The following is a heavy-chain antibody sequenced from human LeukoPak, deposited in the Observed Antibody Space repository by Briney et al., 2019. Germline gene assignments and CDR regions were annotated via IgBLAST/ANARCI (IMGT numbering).Heavy chain of an antibody. J-gene: IGHJ4*02. CDR1: GFAFSDYY. CDR3: ARGTASGRREFNFDY. D-gene: IGHD6-13*01. Sequence: TGGSLRLSCAASGFAFSDYYMSWIRQAPGKGLEWLSYISSTSSFTNYADSVKGRFTISRDNAKNSLYLQMNSLRAEDTAVYYCARGTASGRREFNFDYWGQGTLVTVSS. CDR2: ISSTSSFT. V-gene: IGHV3-11*05.